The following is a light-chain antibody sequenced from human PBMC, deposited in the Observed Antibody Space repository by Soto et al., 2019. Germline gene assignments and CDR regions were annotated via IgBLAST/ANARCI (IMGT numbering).Light chain of an antibody. J-gene: IGKJ1*01. V-gene: IGKV3-20*01. CDR3: QLYNSSMWT. Sequence: EIVLTQSPGTLSLSPGDRATLSCRTSQSVTSSYVAWYQQRPGQAPRLVIYDASSRAAGIPDRFSGSGSGTDFTLGISGLEPEDFAVLYCQLYNSSMWTFGQGTKVEIK. CDR2: DAS. CDR1: QSVTSSY.